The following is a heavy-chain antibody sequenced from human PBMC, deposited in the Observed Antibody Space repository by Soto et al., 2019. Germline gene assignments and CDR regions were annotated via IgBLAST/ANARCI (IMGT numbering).Heavy chain of an antibody. CDR3: ARVIGGLYYFDY. J-gene: IGHJ4*02. CDR2: INAVNGNT. Sequence: QVQLVQSGAEVKKPGASVKVSCKASGYTFTSYAMHWVRQAPGQRLEWMGWINAVNGNTKYSQKFQGRVTITRDTSASTAYMELSSLRSEDTAVYYCARVIGGLYYFDYWGQGTLVTVSS. V-gene: IGHV1-3*01. D-gene: IGHD3-16*01. CDR1: GYTFTSYA.